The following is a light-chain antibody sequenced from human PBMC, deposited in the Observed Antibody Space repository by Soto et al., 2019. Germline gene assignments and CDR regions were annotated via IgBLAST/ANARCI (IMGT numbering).Light chain of an antibody. V-gene: IGKV1-8*01. CDR2: AAS. CDR1: QGISSF. J-gene: IGKJ1*01. CDR3: QQYYTYPRT. Sequence: AIRMGQSPSSLSASTGDRVTITCRASQGISSFLAWYQQKPGKAPKLLIYAASTLQSGVPSRFSGSGSGTDFTLTISCLQSEDFATYYCQQYYTYPRTFGQGTKVDI.